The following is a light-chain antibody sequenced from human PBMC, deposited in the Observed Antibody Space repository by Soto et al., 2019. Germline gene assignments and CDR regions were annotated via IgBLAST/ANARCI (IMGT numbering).Light chain of an antibody. CDR1: QSISNW. CDR3: QQYNIYSET. J-gene: IGKJ1*01. CDR2: DAS. V-gene: IGKV1-5*01. Sequence: DIQMTQSPSTLSASVGDRVTITCRASQSISNWLAWYQQKPGKAPKLLIYDASNLGSGVPSRFSGSGSGTEFTLAISSLQPVFFATCYCQQYNIYSETFVQGTKVDIK.